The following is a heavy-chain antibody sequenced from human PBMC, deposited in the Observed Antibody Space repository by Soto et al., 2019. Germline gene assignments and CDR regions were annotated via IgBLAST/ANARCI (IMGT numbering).Heavy chain of an antibody. D-gene: IGHD2-2*02. CDR1: GFTFSDHY. J-gene: IGHJ6*03. CDR3: ARLGVEYQLLYQTYYYYYYMDV. V-gene: IGHV3-72*01. Sequence: PGGSLRLSSAASGFTFSDHYMDWVRQAPGKGLEWVGRTRNKANSYTTEYAASVKGRFTISRDDSKNSLYLQMNSLKTEDTAVYYCARLGVEYQLLYQTYYYYYYMDVWGKGTTVTVSS. CDR2: TRNKANSYTT.